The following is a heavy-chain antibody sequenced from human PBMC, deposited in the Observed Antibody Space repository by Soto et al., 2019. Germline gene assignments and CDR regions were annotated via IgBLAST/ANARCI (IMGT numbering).Heavy chain of an antibody. CDR2: VSPNSGNT. D-gene: IGHD2-2*01. Sequence: GASVKVSCKASGYTFTDYDINWVRQAPGQGLEWMGWVSPNSGNTVYAQKFQDRVTMTRDTSITTAYMELSGLRFEDTAMYYCARGRFYSETSTWFAFWGQGTPVTVSS. J-gene: IGHJ5*01. V-gene: IGHV1-8*01. CDR3: ARGRFYSETSTWFAF. CDR1: GYTFTDYD.